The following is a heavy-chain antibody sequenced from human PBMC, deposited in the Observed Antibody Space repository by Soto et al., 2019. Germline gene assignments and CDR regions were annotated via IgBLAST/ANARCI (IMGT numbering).Heavy chain of an antibody. J-gene: IGHJ4*02. D-gene: IGHD5-18*01. CDR1: GFTFSTYT. CDR2: ISASGGTM. V-gene: IGHV3-48*01. CDR3: ARAQYTYDY. Sequence: EVQLVESGGGLVQPGGPLRLSCAASGFTFSTYTMNWVRQAPGKGLEWISYISASGGTMYYADSVKGRFTISRDTAQNSLYLQMDSLRAEDTAVYYCARAQYTYDYWGQGTLVTVSS.